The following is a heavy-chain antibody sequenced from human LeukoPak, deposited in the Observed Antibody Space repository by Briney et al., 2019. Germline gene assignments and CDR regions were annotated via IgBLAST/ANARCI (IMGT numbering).Heavy chain of an antibody. CDR1: GGTFSSYA. J-gene: IGHJ4*02. D-gene: IGHD1-26*01. Sequence: GASVKVSCKASGGTFSSYAISWVRQAPGQGLEWMGGIIPIFGTANYAQKFQGRVTMTEDTSTGTAYMELSSLRSEDTAVYYCATGAVGATTFDYWGQGTLVTVSS. CDR2: IIPIFGTA. CDR3: ATGAVGATTFDY. V-gene: IGHV1-69*06.